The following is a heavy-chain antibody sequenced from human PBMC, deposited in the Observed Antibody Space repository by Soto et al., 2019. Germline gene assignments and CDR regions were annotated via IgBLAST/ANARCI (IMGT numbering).Heavy chain of an antibody. D-gene: IGHD3-10*01. Sequence: QVQLLQSGAEVKKPGASVKVSCKASGYMFNTYGITWVRQAPGQGLEWMGWISVYNGNIDYAQKFEGRVTMTIDTSTSSAYMELKSLTSDTTAVYYCARTEGSGDYFLPLKSWGQGPRVSVPS. CDR1: GYMFNTYG. CDR3: ARTEGSGDYFLPLKS. J-gene: IGHJ4*02. V-gene: IGHV1-18*01. CDR2: ISVYNGNI.